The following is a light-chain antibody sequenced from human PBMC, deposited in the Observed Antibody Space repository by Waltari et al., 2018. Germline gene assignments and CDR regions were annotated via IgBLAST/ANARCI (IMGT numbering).Light chain of an antibody. CDR3: CSYAGSYILV. V-gene: IGLV2-11*01. Sequence: QSALTQPRSVSGSPGQSVTISCTGTSSDVGGYNYVPWYQQHPGKAPKLMIYDVNNRPSGVPDRFSGSKSGNTASLTISGLQAEDEADFYCCSYAGSYILVFGGGTKLTVL. CDR1: SSDVGGYNY. CDR2: DVN. J-gene: IGLJ2*01.